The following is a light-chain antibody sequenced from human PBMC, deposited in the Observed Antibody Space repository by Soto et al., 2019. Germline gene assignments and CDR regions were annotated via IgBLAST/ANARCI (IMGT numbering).Light chain of an antibody. J-gene: IGLJ1*01. CDR3: CAEAGIGTYV. V-gene: IGLV2-23*02. Sequence: QSALTQPASVTGSPGQSITISCTRTSSDVGSYNFVSWYQQHPGKAPKVLIYEVTKRPSGVSNRFSGSKSGNTASLTISGLQADDEADYYCCAEAGIGTYVFGTGTKVTVL. CDR2: EVT. CDR1: SSDVGSYNF.